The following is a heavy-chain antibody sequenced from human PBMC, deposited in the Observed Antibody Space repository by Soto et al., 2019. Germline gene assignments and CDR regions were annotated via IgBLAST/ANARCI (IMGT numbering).Heavy chain of an antibody. V-gene: IGHV4-34*01. CDR2: INHSGST. Sequence: PSETLSLTCAVYGGSFSGYYWSWIRQPPGKGLEWIGEINHSGSTNYNPSLKSRVTISVDTSNNQFSLKLSSVTAADTAVYYCARGPPGLRFLEWLPHYYGMDVWGQGTTVTVSS. CDR1: GGSFSGYY. CDR3: ARGPPGLRFLEWLPHYYGMDV. J-gene: IGHJ6*02. D-gene: IGHD3-3*01.